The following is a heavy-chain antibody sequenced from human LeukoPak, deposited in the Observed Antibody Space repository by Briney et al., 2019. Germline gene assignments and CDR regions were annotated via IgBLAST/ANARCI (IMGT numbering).Heavy chain of an antibody. Sequence: PSQTLSLTCTVSGGSIISGSSYWTWIRQPAGKGLEWIGHIYTSGATSYNPSLQSRVTISVDTSKHEFSLKLTSLTAADTAVYYCARTGGGVGWFGTIDSWGQGTLVTVSS. D-gene: IGHD1-14*01. CDR2: IYTSGAT. CDR1: GGSIISGSSY. CDR3: ARTGGGVGWFGTIDS. J-gene: IGHJ4*02. V-gene: IGHV4-61*09.